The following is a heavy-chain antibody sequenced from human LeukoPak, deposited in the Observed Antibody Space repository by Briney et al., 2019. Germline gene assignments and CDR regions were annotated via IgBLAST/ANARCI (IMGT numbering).Heavy chain of an antibody. CDR1: GFTFSSYS. Sequence: GGSLRLSCAASGFTFSSYSMNWVRQAPGKGLEWVSSISSSSSYIYYADSVKGRFTISRDNAKDSLYLQMNSLRAEDTAVYYCARDSSGWADYWGQGTLVTVSS. J-gene: IGHJ4*02. D-gene: IGHD6-19*01. V-gene: IGHV3-21*01. CDR3: ARDSSGWADY. CDR2: ISSSSSYI.